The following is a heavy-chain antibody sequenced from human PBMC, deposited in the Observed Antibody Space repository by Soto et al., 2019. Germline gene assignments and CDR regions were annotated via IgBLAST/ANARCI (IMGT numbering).Heavy chain of an antibody. V-gene: IGHV3-23*01. CDR2: ISGSGGST. Sequence: EVQLLESGGGLVQPGGSLRLSCAASGFTFSSYAMSWVRQAPGKGLELVSAISGSGGSTYYADSVKGRFTISRDNSKNTLYLQMNSLRAEDTAVYYCAKVYKWLRFSYGMDVWGQGTTVTVSS. J-gene: IGHJ6*02. CDR3: AKVYKWLRFSYGMDV. CDR1: GFTFSSYA. D-gene: IGHD5-12*01.